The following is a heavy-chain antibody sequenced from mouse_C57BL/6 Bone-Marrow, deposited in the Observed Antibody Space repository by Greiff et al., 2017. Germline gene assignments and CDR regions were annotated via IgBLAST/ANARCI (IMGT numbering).Heavy chain of an antibody. CDR1: GYTFTSYW. CDR3: ARWYYSNLFDY. Sequence: QVQLQQSGAELAKPGSSVKLSCKASGYTFTSYWMHWVKQRPGQGLEWIGYINPSSGYTKYNQKFKDKAPLTADKSSRTAYMQLSSLTYEDSAVYYCARWYYSNLFDYWGQGTTLTVSS. CDR2: INPSSGYT. D-gene: IGHD2-5*01. V-gene: IGHV1-7*01. J-gene: IGHJ2*01.